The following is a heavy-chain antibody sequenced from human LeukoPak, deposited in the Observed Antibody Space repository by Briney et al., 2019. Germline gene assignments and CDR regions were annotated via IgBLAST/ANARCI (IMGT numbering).Heavy chain of an antibody. CDR2: VSYSGPT. J-gene: IGHJ4*02. CDR3: AGRSARYFGS. Sequence: SETLSLTCTVSGDSIDSYYWSWIRQPPGEGLQWIGYVSYSGPTNYDASLKSRVAISVDRSKNQFSLKLTSVSAAATAVYYCAGRSARYFGSWGQGTPVTVSS. CDR1: GDSIDSYY. D-gene: IGHD1-26*01. V-gene: IGHV4-59*01.